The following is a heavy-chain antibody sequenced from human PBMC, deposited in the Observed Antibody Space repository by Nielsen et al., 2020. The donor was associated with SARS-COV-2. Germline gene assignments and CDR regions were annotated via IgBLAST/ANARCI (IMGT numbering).Heavy chain of an antibody. CDR3: AKTEDLAY. V-gene: IGHV3-30*18. CDR2: ISYDGSNK. J-gene: IGHJ4*02. Sequence: GGSLRLSCAASGFTFRSYGMHWVRQAPGKGLEWVAVISYDGSNKYYADSVKGRFTISRDNAKNSLYLQMNSLRAEDTALYYCAKTEDLAYWGQGTLVTVSS. CDR1: GFTFRSYG.